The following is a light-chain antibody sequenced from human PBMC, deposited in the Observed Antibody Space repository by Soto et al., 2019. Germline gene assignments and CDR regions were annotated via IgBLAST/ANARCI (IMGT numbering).Light chain of an antibody. V-gene: IGKV1-5*01. CDR3: QQYNSYSSWT. Sequence: DIQMTQSPSTLSSSVGDRVTLSCRASQSISSWLAWYQQKPGKAPKLLIYDASSLESGVPSRFSGSGSGTEFTLTISSLQPDDFATYYCQQYNSYSSWTFGQGTKMDNK. J-gene: IGKJ1*01. CDR2: DAS. CDR1: QSISSW.